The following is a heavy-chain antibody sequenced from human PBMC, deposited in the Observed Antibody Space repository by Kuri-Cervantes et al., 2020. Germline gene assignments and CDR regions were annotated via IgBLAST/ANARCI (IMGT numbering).Heavy chain of an antibody. V-gene: IGHV4-39*02. D-gene: IGHD2-21*01. J-gene: IGHJ4*02. Sequence: GSLRLSCTVSGGSISSTSYYWGWIRQPPGKGLEWIGSIYYSGSTYYNPSLKSRVTISVDSSKNHFSLKVSSVTAADTAVYYCARGSIRGHFDYWGQGTLVTVSS. CDR1: GGSISSTSYY. CDR3: ARGSIRGHFDY. CDR2: IYYSGST.